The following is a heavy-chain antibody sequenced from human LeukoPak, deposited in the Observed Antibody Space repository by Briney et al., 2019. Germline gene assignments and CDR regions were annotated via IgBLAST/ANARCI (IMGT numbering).Heavy chain of an antibody. CDR1: GFTFSSYS. D-gene: IGHD3-10*01. CDR2: ISSSSSSI. Sequence: PGGSLRLSCAASGFTFSSYSMNWVRQAPGKGLEWVSVISSSSSSIYSADSVKGRFTISRDNAKNPLYLQMNSLRAEDTAVYYCARHTGPYYGSGSYGLDVWGQGTTVTVSS. J-gene: IGHJ6*02. CDR3: ARHTGPYYGSGSYGLDV. V-gene: IGHV3-21*01.